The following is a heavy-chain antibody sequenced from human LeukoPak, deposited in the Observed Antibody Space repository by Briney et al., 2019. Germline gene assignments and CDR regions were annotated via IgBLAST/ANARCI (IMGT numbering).Heavy chain of an antibody. V-gene: IGHV1-24*01. CDR1: GYTLTELS. D-gene: IGHD2-15*01. Sequence: GASVKVSCKVSGYTLTELSMHWVRQAPGKGLEWMGGFDPEDGETIYAQKFQGRVIMTEDTSTDTAYMELSSLRSEDTAVYYCATDLAYCSGGSCYDYWGQGTLVTVSS. CDR2: FDPEDGET. CDR3: ATDLAYCSGGSCYDY. J-gene: IGHJ4*02.